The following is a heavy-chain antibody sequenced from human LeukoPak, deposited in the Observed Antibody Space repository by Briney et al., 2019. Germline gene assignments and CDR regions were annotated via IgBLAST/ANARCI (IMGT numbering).Heavy chain of an antibody. CDR3: ARIDCSGGSCYTPNWFDP. V-gene: IGHV1-69*04. CDR2: IIPILGIA. J-gene: IGHJ5*02. Sequence: EASVKVSCKASGGTFSSYAISWVRQAPGQGLEWMGRIIPILGIANYAQKFQGRVTITADKSTSTAYMELSSLRSEDTAVYYCARIDCSGGSCYTPNWFDPWGQGTLVTVSS. CDR1: GGTFSSYA. D-gene: IGHD2-15*01.